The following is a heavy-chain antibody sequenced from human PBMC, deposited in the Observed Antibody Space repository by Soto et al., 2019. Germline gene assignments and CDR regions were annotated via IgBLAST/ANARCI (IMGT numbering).Heavy chain of an antibody. D-gene: IGHD1-1*01. CDR3: ARDFLRRTGTTSGHDAFDI. CDR2: IIPIFGTA. CDR1: GGTFSSYA. V-gene: IGHV1-69*13. J-gene: IGHJ3*02. Sequence: ASVKVSCKASGGTFSSYAISWVRQAPGQGLEWMGGIIPIFGTANYAQKFQGRVTITADESTSTAYMELSSLRSEDTALYYCARDFLRRTGTTSGHDAFDIWGQGTMVTVSS.